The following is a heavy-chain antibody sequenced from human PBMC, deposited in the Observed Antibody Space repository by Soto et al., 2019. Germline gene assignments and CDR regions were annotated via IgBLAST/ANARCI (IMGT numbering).Heavy chain of an antibody. D-gene: IGHD4-17*01. CDR2: ISYDGSNK. CDR3: AKGSTVTTDY. Sequence: QVQLVESGGGVVQPGRSLRLSCAASGFTFSSYGMHWVRQAPGKGLEWVAVISYDGSNKYYADSVKGRFTISRDNSKNTRDLQMNSLRAEDTAVYYCAKGSTVTTDYWGQGTLVTVSS. J-gene: IGHJ4*02. V-gene: IGHV3-30*18. CDR1: GFTFSSYG.